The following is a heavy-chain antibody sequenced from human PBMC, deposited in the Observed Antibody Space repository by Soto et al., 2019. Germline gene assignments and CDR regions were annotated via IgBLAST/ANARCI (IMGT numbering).Heavy chain of an antibody. D-gene: IGHD3-10*01. CDR1: GFTFSSYA. J-gene: IGHJ4*02. V-gene: IGHV3-23*01. Sequence: GGSLRLSCAASGFTFSSYAMSWVRQAPGKGLEWVSTISYSGGSTYYADSVKGRFTISRDNSKSTLYLQMNSLRAEDTAVYYCAKGGESHKSPFDFWGRGTLVTVSS. CDR3: AKGGESHKSPFDF. CDR2: ISYSGGST.